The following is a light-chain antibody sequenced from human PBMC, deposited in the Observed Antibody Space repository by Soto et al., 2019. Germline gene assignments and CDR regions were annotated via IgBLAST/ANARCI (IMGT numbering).Light chain of an antibody. J-gene: IGKJ5*01. CDR2: TAS. V-gene: IGKV1-9*01. CDR1: QAISNY. Sequence: DIQLTQSPSFLSASVGDGITISCRASQAISNYLAWYQQKPGKAPKLLIHTASTLQSGVPSRFSGSGAGTEFTLTISSLQPEDFATYYCQHRHSYPITFGQGTRLEIK. CDR3: QHRHSYPIT.